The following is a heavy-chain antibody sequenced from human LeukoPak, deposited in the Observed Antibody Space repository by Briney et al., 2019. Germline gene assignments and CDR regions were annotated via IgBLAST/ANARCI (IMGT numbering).Heavy chain of an antibody. CDR2: IIPILGIA. J-gene: IGHJ4*02. D-gene: IGHD3-22*01. CDR3: ARDHRDYYDSSGYRNYFDY. V-gene: IGHV1-69*04. Sequence: ASVKVSCKASGGTFSSYAISWVRQAPGQGLEWMGRIIPILGIANYAQKFQGRVTITADKSTSTAYMELSSLRSEDTAEYYCARDHRDYYDSSGYRNYFDYWGQGTLVTVSS. CDR1: GGTFSSYA.